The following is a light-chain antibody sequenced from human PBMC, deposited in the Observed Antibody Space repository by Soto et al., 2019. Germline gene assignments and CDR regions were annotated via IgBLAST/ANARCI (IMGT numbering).Light chain of an antibody. Sequence: FMLTQPHSVSESPGKTVTISCTRSSGDIASNYVQWYQQRPGSAPTTVIYEDRQRPSGVPDRFSGSIDSSSNSASLTISGLKTEDESDYYCQSYDSSNSMIFGGGTKVTVL. J-gene: IGLJ2*01. CDR2: EDR. V-gene: IGLV6-57*04. CDR1: SGDIASNY. CDR3: QSYDSSNSMI.